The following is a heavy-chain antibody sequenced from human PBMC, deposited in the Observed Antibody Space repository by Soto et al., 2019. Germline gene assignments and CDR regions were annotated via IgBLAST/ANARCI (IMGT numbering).Heavy chain of an antibody. D-gene: IGHD2-2*01. CDR2: ISGSGGST. CDR1: GFTFSSYA. CDR3: AKDPEKDFVLLAVAMRGGPYYYNYYMDV. Sequence: PGGSLRLSCAASGFTFSSYAMSWGRQAPWKGLEWVSAISGSGGSTYYADSVKGRFTISRDNSKNTLYLQMNSLRAEDTAVYYCAKDPEKDFVLLAVAMRGGPYYYNYYMDVWGKGTTVTVSS. V-gene: IGHV3-23*01. J-gene: IGHJ6*03.